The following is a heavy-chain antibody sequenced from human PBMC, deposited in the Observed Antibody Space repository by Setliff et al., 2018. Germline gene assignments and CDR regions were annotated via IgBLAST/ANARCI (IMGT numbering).Heavy chain of an antibody. D-gene: IGHD5-18*01. CDR2: INAGNGYT. Sequence: ASVKVSCKASGYPFTSNPMHWVRQAPGQRLEWMGWINAGNGYTKYSQKFQGRVTITTDESTSTAYMELTSLRSEDTAVYYCARDGVHTAMLIDYYYYMDVWGKGTTVTVSS. CDR1: GYPFTSNP. V-gene: IGHV1-3*01. J-gene: IGHJ6*03. CDR3: ARDGVHTAMLIDYYYYMDV.